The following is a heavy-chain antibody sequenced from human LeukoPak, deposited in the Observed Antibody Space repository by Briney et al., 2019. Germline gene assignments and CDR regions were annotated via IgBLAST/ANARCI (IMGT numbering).Heavy chain of an antibody. D-gene: IGHD3-16*02. Sequence: SVKVSCKASGGTFSSYAISWVRQAPGQGLEWMGGIIPIFGTANYAQKFQGRVTITADKSTSTAYMELSSLRSEDTAVYYCARRWNYDYVWGSYRLVSWFDPWGQGTLVTVSS. CDR1: GGTFSSYA. CDR3: ARRWNYDYVWGSYRLVSWFDP. V-gene: IGHV1-69*06. CDR2: IIPIFGTA. J-gene: IGHJ5*02.